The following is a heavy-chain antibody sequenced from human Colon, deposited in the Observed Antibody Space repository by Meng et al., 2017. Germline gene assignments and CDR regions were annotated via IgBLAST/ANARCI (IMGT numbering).Heavy chain of an antibody. CDR1: GGSIKSGGYH. J-gene: IGHJ4*02. CDR2: MSDSGTT. Sequence: VHLHESGPGLVRASDDMSLVCTVYGGSIKSGGYHWSWVRQHPGKGLEYIGFMSDSGTTDYNPSLRSRVSISEIGSSKNQFSLTLRSVTAADTATYFCARDTLYGTDYWGQGVLVTVSS. CDR3: ARDTLYGTDY. D-gene: IGHD4-17*01. V-gene: IGHV4-31*03.